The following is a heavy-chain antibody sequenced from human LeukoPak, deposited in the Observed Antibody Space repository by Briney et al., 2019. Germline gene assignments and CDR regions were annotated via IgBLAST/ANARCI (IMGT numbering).Heavy chain of an antibody. CDR3: ARGFTVVTGNWFDP. CDR2: IYYSGST. Sequence: SETLSLTCTVSGGSISSSSYYWGWIRQPPGKGLEWIGSIYYSGSTYYNPSLKSRVTISVDTSKNQFSLKLSSVTAADTAVYYCARGFTVVTGNWFDPWGQGTLVTVSS. D-gene: IGHD4-23*01. J-gene: IGHJ5*02. V-gene: IGHV4-39*07. CDR1: GGSISSSSYY.